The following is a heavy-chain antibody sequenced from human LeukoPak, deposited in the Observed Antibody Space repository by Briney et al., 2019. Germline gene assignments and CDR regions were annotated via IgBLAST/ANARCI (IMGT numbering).Heavy chain of an antibody. D-gene: IGHD1-7*01. J-gene: IGHJ5*02. CDR1: GYTFTSYY. CDR2: INPSGGST. CDR3: ARTVGALGTTSWWFDP. V-gene: IGHV1-46*01. Sequence: ASVKVSCKASGYTFTSYYMHWVRQAPGQGLEWMGIINPSGGSTSYAQKFQGRVTMTRDMSTSTVYMELSSLRSEDTAVYYCARTVGALGTTSWWFDPWGQGTLVTVSS.